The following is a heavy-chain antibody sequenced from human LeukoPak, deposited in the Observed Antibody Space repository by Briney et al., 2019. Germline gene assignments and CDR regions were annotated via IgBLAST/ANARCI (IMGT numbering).Heavy chain of an antibody. J-gene: IGHJ4*02. D-gene: IGHD6-6*01. Sequence: ASVKVSCKTSGYTFTSYYMHWVRQAPGQGLEWMGIINPSGGSTSYAQKFQGRVTMTRDTSTSTVYMELSSLRSEDTAVYYCARDGPRIAALGEDFDYWGQGTLVTVSS. CDR3: ARDGPRIAALGEDFDY. CDR2: INPSGGST. CDR1: GYTFTSYY. V-gene: IGHV1-46*01.